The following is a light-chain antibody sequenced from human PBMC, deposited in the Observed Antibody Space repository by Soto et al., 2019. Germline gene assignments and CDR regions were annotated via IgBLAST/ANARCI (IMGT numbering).Light chain of an antibody. V-gene: IGLV2-8*01. Sequence: QSALTQPPSASGSPGQSVTISCTGTNSDVGGYDFVSWYQQHPGKAPKLMIYEVNKRPSGVPDRFSGSKSGNTASLTVSGLQAEDEASYYCSSFAGSNNVLFGGGTSSPS. CDR2: EVN. CDR1: NSDVGGYDF. J-gene: IGLJ3*02. CDR3: SSFAGSNNVL.